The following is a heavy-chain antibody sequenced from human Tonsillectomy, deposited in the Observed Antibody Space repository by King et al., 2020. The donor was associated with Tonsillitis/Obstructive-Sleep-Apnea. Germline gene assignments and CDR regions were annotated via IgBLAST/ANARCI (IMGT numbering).Heavy chain of an antibody. D-gene: IGHD3-16*01. Sequence: VQLVESGGSLVQPGGSLRLSCAASGFTFSSYSMNWVRQAPGKGLQWVSSVSGRGDTTYYADSVKGRFTISRDNSKNTLYLQMNSLSAEDTAIYYCAKSGGVSTAPIASWGQGTLVTVSS. CDR1: GFTFSSYS. CDR2: VSGRGDTT. CDR3: AKSGGVSTAPIAS. V-gene: IGHV3-23*04. J-gene: IGHJ4*02.